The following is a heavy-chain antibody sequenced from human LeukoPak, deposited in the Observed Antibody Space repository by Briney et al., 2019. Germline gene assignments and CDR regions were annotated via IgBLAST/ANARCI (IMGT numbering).Heavy chain of an antibody. Sequence: GGSLRLSCAASGFTFSRYWMHWVRQVPGKGLAWVSRIDSDDSNTSYADSVKGRFTISRDNAKNTLNLQMNSLRAEDTAVYYCARDLGQYYDTSDNWFDPWGQGTLVTVSS. CDR1: GFTFSRYW. D-gene: IGHD3-22*01. V-gene: IGHV3-74*01. CDR3: ARDLGQYYDTSDNWFDP. J-gene: IGHJ5*02. CDR2: IDSDDSNT.